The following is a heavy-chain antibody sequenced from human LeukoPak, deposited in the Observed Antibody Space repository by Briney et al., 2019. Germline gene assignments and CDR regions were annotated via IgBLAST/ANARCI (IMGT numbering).Heavy chain of an antibody. CDR1: GYTFTSYF. J-gene: IGHJ6*02. CDR3: ARDLGRLGSPGQFYYYCMRV. Sequence: ASVKVSCKASGYTFTSYFMHWVRQAPGQGLEWMGVINPSGGGTSYAQKFQGRVTMTRDTSTSTVYMELSSLRSEDTAVYSCARDLGRLGSPGQFYYYCMRVGGQGTTVTVSS. D-gene: IGHD3-16*01. V-gene: IGHV1-46*01. CDR2: INPSGGGT.